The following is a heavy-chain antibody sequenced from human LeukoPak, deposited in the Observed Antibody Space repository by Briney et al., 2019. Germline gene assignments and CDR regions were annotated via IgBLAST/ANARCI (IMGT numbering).Heavy chain of an antibody. CDR1: GGSINSYY. Sequence: SETLSLTCTVSGGSINSYYWSWIRQPPGRGLEWIGSIHYSGSAYSNPSLKSRGTISVDTSKNQFSLKLQSLTAADTAVYYCARATRSRSGGYNFDSWGQGTLVTVSS. CDR2: IHYSGSA. J-gene: IGHJ5*01. D-gene: IGHD2-15*01. CDR3: ARATRSRSGGYNFDS. V-gene: IGHV4-59*08.